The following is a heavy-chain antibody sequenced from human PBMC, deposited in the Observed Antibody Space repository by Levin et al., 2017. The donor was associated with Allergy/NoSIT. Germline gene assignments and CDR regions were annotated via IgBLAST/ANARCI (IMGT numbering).Heavy chain of an antibody. D-gene: IGHD2-8*01. CDR1: GGSLNGYY. CDR2: INHSGSF. V-gene: IGHV4-34*01. J-gene: IGHJ2*01. Sequence: SETLSLTCAVYGGSLNGYYWSWIRQPPGKGLEWIGEINHSGSFNYNPSLKSRVTVSADTSKNQVSQQMNSVTAADTAVYYCARVRGVFRHGSFDLWGRGTLVTVSS. CDR3: ARVRGVFRHGSFDL.